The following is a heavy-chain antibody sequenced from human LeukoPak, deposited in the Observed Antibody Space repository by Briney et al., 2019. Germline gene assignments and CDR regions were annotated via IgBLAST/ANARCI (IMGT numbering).Heavy chain of an antibody. Sequence: GGSLRLSCAASGFIFDDYAMHWVRQAPGKGLGWVSGISWDSGSIAYADSVKGRFTISRDNAKNSLYLQMNSLRAEDMALYYCAKDLSLGYCSGGSCSAHFDYWGQGTLVTVSS. CDR1: GFIFDDYA. CDR3: AKDLSLGYCSGGSCSAHFDY. D-gene: IGHD2-15*01. CDR2: ISWDSGSI. J-gene: IGHJ4*02. V-gene: IGHV3-9*03.